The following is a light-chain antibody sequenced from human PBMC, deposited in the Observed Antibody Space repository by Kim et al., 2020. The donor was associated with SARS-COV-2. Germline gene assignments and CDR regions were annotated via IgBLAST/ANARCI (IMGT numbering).Light chain of an antibody. CDR2: DAS. Sequence: SLAPEKRASLSCRASQSVSSYLAWYQQKPGQAPRLLIYDASNRATGIPARFSGSGSGTDFTLTISSLEPEDFAVYYCQQRSNWPTFGQGTRLEIK. CDR3: QQRSNWPT. J-gene: IGKJ5*01. CDR1: QSVSSY. V-gene: IGKV3-11*01.